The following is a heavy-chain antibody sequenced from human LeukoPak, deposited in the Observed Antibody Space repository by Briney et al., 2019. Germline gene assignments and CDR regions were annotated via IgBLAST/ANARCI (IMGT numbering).Heavy chain of an antibody. J-gene: IGHJ4*02. Sequence: GRSLRLSCAASGFTFSSYAMHWVRQAPGKGLEWVAVISYDGSNKYYADSVKGRFTISRDNSKNTLYLQMNSLRAEDTAVYYCAKGGGSGLSRGGFDYWGQGTLVTVSS. CDR2: ISYDGSNK. CDR1: GFTFSSYA. CDR3: AKGGGSGLSRGGFDY. V-gene: IGHV3-30*04. D-gene: IGHD3-10*01.